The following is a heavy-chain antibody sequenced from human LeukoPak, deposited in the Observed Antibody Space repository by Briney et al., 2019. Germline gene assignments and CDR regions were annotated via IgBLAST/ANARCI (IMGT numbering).Heavy chain of an antibody. D-gene: IGHD6-19*01. V-gene: IGHV1-69*04. Sequence: SVKVSCKASGGTFSSYAISWVRQAPGQGLEWMGRIIPILGIANYAQKFQGRVTITADKSTSTAYMELSSLRSEDTAVYYCARGEPIAVAVRGYFDYWGQGTLVTVSS. J-gene: IGHJ4*02. CDR3: ARGEPIAVAVRGYFDY. CDR1: GGTFSSYA. CDR2: IIPILGIA.